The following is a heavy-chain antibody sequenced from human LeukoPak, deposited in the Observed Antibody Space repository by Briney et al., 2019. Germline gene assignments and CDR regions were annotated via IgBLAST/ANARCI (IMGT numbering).Heavy chain of an antibody. CDR1: GYTFTDYY. D-gene: IGHD3-3*01. CDR3: ATGRKRITIFGVVHDI. Sequence: APVKISCKVSGYTFTDYYMHWVQQAPGKGLGWMGLVDPEDGEARYAEKFQGRVTITADTSTDTAYMELSSLRSEDTAVYYCATGRKRITIFGVVHDIWGQGTMVTVSS. J-gene: IGHJ3*02. V-gene: IGHV1-69-2*01. CDR2: VDPEDGEA.